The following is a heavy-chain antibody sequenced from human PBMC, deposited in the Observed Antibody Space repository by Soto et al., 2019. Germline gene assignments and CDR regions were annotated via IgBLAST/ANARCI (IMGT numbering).Heavy chain of an antibody. CDR1: GFTFRTYA. J-gene: IGHJ6*02. CDR3: AKDQAEGGFTYGFFYYYGLDV. Sequence: GGSLRLSCTASGFTFRTYAMSWVRQAPGRGLEWVSATSTSGGSTYYAGSVKGRFTVSRDNSKNTLHLQMNSLRAEDTAVYYCAKDQAEGGFTYGFFYYYGLDVWGQGTTVTVSS. V-gene: IGHV3-23*01. CDR2: TSTSGGST. D-gene: IGHD5-18*01.